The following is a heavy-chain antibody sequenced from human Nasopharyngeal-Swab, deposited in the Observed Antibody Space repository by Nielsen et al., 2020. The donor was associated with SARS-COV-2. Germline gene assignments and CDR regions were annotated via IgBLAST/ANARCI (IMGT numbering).Heavy chain of an antibody. D-gene: IGHD1-26*01. CDR3: ASDSGSFDYYYYYYMDV. V-gene: IGHV4-4*02. J-gene: IGHJ6*03. CDR1: GGSISSSNW. CDR2: IYHSGST. Sequence: SETLSLTCAVSGGSISSSNWWSWVRQPPGKGLEWIGEIYHSGSTNYNPSLKSRVTISVDKSKNQFSLKLSSVTAADTAVYYCASDSGSFDYYYYYYMDVWGKGTTVTVSS.